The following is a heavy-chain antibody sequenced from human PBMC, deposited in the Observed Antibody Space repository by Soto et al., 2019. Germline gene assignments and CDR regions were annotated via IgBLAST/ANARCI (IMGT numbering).Heavy chain of an antibody. J-gene: IGHJ5*02. CDR1: GGSISSGDYY. CDR3: ARAPCTNGVCYTFLDWFDP. V-gene: IGHV4-30-4*01. CDR2: IYYSGST. Sequence: SETLSLTCTVSGGSISSGDYYWSWIRQPPGKGLEWIGYIYYSGSTYYNPSLKSRVTISVDTSKNQFSLKLSSVTAADTAVYYCARAPCTNGVCYTFLDWFDPWGQGTLVTVSS. D-gene: IGHD2-8*01.